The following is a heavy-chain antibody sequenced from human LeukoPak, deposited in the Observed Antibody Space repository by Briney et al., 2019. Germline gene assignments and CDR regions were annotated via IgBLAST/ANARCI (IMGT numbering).Heavy chain of an antibody. Sequence: GGSLRLSCAASRFTFSNYAMSWVRQAPGKRPGWVSTIEGGSDGTSYADAVKGRFTISRDDSKDTLYLQMNSLKAEDTAVYYCARVASGDGVAWYFDLWGRGTLVTVSS. J-gene: IGHJ2*01. CDR3: ARVASGDGVAWYFDL. CDR2: IEGGSDGT. V-gene: IGHV3-23*01. CDR1: RFTFSNYA. D-gene: IGHD1-26*01.